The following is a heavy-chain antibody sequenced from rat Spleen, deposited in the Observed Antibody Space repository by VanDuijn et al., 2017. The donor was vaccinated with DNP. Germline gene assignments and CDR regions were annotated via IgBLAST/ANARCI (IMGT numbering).Heavy chain of an antibody. J-gene: IGHJ2*01. V-gene: IGHV5-25*01. CDR1: GFIFSNYY. D-gene: IGHD3-8*01. CDR2: ISTSGSRA. Sequence: EVQLVESGGGPVQPGRSLKLSCVASGFIFSNYYMAWVRQAPKKGLEWVATISTSGSRAYYPNSVKGRFTISRDDAKSSLYLQMNSLKSEDTANYYFTRPASPYYFGYWGQGVMVTVSS. CDR3: TRPASPYYFGY.